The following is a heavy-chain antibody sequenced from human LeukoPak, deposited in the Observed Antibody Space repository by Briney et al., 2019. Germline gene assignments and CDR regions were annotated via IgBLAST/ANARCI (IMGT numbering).Heavy chain of an antibody. CDR1: GGSISTYY. D-gene: IGHD3-10*01. V-gene: IGHV4-59*01. CDR3: ARSTYYGSGNDF. Sequence: PSETLTLTCTVSGGSISTYYWSWIRQPPGERLEWIAYIDYSGDTNYNPSLNSRVTISVDTSKNQVSLKLNSLTAADTAVYYCARSTYYGSGNDFWGQGILVTVSS. J-gene: IGHJ4*02. CDR2: IDYSGDT.